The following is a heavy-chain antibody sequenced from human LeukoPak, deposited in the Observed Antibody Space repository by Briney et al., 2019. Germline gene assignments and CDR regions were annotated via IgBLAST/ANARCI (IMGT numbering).Heavy chain of an antibody. CDR3: ARWRLSGSSKFYYYYMDV. CDR1: GFTFSDYY. Sequence: PGGSLRLSCAASGFTFSDYYMSWIRQAPGKGLEWVSYISSSGSTIYYADSVKGRFTISRDNAKNSLYLQMNSLRAEDTAVYYCARWRLSGSSKFYYYYMDVWGKGTTVTVSS. J-gene: IGHJ6*03. CDR2: ISSSGSTI. D-gene: IGHD1-26*01. V-gene: IGHV3-11*04.